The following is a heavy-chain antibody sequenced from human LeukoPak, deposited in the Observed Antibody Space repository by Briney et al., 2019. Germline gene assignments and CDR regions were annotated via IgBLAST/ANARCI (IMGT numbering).Heavy chain of an antibody. Sequence: QSGGSLRLFCAASGFTLSSYWMHWVRQAPGKGLVWVSRIKSDGRTNYADSVKGRFTISRDNAKNTVSLQMNSLRAEDTGVYYCARAPSEIGGYYPEYFRHWGQGSLVIVSS. V-gene: IGHV3-74*01. CDR3: ARAPSEIGGYYPEYFRH. CDR1: GFTLSSYW. D-gene: IGHD3-22*01. CDR2: IKSDGRT. J-gene: IGHJ1*01.